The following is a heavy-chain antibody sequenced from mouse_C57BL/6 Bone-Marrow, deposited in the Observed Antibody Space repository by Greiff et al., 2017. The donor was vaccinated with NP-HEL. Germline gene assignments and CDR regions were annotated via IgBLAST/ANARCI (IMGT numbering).Heavy chain of an antibody. V-gene: IGHV14-1*01. J-gene: IGHJ2*01. D-gene: IGHD1-1*01. CDR3: TTLYGSSLRFDY. CDR2: IDPEDGDT. Sequence: EVKVEESGAELVRPGASVKLSCTASGFNFNDYYMHWVKQRPEQGLEWIGRIDPEDGDTEYAPKFQGKATLTADTSSNTAYLQLSSLTSEDTAVYYCTTLYGSSLRFDYWGQGTTLTVSS. CDR1: GFNFNDYY.